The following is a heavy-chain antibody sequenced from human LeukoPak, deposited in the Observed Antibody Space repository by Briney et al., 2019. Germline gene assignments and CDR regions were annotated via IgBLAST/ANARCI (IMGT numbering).Heavy chain of an antibody. CDR3: ARDAPGIDY. J-gene: IGHJ4*02. V-gene: IGHV3-33*08. CDR1: GFTFSSYW. D-gene: IGHD1-26*01. Sequence: PGGSLRLSCAASGFTFSSYWMSWVRQAPGKGLEWVAVIWYDGSNKYYADSVKGRFTISRDNSKNTLYLQMNSLRAEDTAVYYCARDAPGIDYWGQGTLVTVSS. CDR2: IWYDGSNK.